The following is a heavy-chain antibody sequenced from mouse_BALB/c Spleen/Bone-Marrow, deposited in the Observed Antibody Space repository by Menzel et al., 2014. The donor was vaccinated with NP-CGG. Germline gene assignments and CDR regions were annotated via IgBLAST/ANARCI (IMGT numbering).Heavy chain of an antibody. J-gene: IGHJ2*01. CDR1: GFTFSDYY. V-gene: IGHV5-4*02. Sequence: EVKLVDSGGGLVKPGGSLKLSCAASGFTFSDYYMYWVRQTPEKRLEWVATISDGGSYTYYPDSVKGRFTISRDNAKNNLYLQMSSLKSEDTAMYYCARGRIYYDYDVGDYWGQGTTLTVSS. CDR3: ARGRIYYDYDVGDY. CDR2: ISDGGSYT. D-gene: IGHD2-4*01.